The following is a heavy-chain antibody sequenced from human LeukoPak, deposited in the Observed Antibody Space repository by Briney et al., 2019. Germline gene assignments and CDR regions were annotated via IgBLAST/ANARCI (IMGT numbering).Heavy chain of an antibody. Sequence: SETLSLTCAVYGGSFSGYYWSWIRQPPGKGLEWIGEINHSGSTNYNPSLKSRVSISVDTSKNQISLKLRSVTAADTAVYYCAREGQKRVFGVVTHDAFDIWGQGTMVTVSS. D-gene: IGHD3-3*01. V-gene: IGHV4-34*01. CDR2: INHSGST. J-gene: IGHJ3*02. CDR3: AREGQKRVFGVVTHDAFDI. CDR1: GGSFSGYY.